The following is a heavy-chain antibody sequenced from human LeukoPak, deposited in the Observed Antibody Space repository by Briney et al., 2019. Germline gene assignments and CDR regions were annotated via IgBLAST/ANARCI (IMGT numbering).Heavy chain of an antibody. D-gene: IGHD3-10*01. Sequence: SETLSLTCAVYGVSFSGYYWSWIRQPPGKGLEWIGEINHSGSTNYNPSLKSRVTISVDTSKNQFSLKLSSVTAADTAVYYCARDPYGSGSYAPSYYYYGMDVWGQGTTVTVSS. J-gene: IGHJ6*02. CDR3: ARDPYGSGSYAPSYYYYGMDV. CDR2: INHSGST. V-gene: IGHV4-34*01. CDR1: GVSFSGYY.